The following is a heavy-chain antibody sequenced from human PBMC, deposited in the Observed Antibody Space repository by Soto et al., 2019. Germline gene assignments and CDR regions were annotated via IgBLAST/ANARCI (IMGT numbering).Heavy chain of an antibody. CDR2: ISGSGGST. V-gene: IGHV3-23*01. J-gene: IGHJ3*02. D-gene: IGHD3-22*01. CDR3: AKGLAYYYDSSGYYDAFDI. CDR1: GFTFSSYA. Sequence: EVQLLESGGGLVQPGGSLRLSCAASGFTFSSYAMSWVRQAPGKGLEWVSAISGSGGSTYYADSVKGRFTISRDNSKNTLYLQMNSLRAEDTAVYYCAKGLAYYYDSSGYYDAFDIWGQGTMVTVSS.